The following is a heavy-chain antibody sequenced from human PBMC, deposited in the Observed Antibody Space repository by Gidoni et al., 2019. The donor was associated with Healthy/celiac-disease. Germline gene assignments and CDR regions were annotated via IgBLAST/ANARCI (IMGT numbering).Heavy chain of an antibody. CDR2: INPSGGST. V-gene: IGHV1-46*01. Sequence: QVQLVQSGAEVKKPGASVKVSCKASGYTFTSYYMHWVRQAPGQGLEWMGIINPSGGSTSYAQKFQGRVTMTRDTSTSTVYMELSSLRSEDTAVYYCARARPDRIAARPAFDYGMDVWGQGTTVTVSS. CDR1: GYTFTSYY. J-gene: IGHJ6*02. CDR3: ARARPDRIAARPAFDYGMDV. D-gene: IGHD6-6*01.